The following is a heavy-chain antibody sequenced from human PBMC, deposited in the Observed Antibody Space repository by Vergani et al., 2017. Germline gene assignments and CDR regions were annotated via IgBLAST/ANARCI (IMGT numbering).Heavy chain of an antibody. CDR2: ISAYNGNT. V-gene: IGHV1-18*01. D-gene: IGHD3-10*01. CDR3: ARAGDYYGSGREVYYYYYGMDV. J-gene: IGHJ6*02. Sequence: QVQLVQSGAEVKKPGASVKVSCKASGYTFTSYGISWVRQAPGQGLEWMGWISAYNGNTNYAQKLQGRVTMTTDTSTSTAYMELRSLRSDDTAVYYCARAGDYYGSGREVYYYYYGMDVWGQGTTVTVSS. CDR1: GYTFTSYG.